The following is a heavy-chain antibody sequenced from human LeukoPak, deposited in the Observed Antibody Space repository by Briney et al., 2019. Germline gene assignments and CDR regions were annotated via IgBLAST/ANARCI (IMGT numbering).Heavy chain of an antibody. Sequence: GGSVRLFCAASGFPFSNYWMTWVRQAPGKGLEWVANIKPDGSEKYYVGSVKGRFTISRDNAKNSLYLQMNSLRAEDTAVYYCARAGHYYFAYWGQGTLVIVSS. D-gene: IGHD2-21*02. V-gene: IGHV3-7*01. CDR2: IKPDGSEK. CDR1: GFPFSNYW. CDR3: ARAGHYYFAY. J-gene: IGHJ4*02.